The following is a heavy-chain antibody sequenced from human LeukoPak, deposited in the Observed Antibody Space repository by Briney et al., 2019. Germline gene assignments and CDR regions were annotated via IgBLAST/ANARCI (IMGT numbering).Heavy chain of an antibody. CDR2: IRPDGSEG. Sequence: GGSLRLSCTTSGITFSNSWMSWVRQAPGKGLEWVATIRPDGSEGYYADSVRGRFTISRDNSKNSFYLQMSSPRAEDTGVFYCAREVAERSRVGGYGFDAFDIWGQGTMVTVSS. CDR1: GITFSNSW. V-gene: IGHV3-7*01. D-gene: IGHD3-22*01. CDR3: AREVAERSRVGGYGFDAFDI. J-gene: IGHJ3*02.